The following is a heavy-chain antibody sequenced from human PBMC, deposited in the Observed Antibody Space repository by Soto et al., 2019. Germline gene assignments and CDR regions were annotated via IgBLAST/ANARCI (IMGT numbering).Heavy chain of an antibody. CDR3: ARSARDRWELLGFGYYYYDMDL. D-gene: IGHD1-26*01. J-gene: IGHJ6*02. CDR2: ITHDGSQK. V-gene: IGHV3-30*04. CDR1: GFTFRSYA. Sequence: GGSLRLSCGVSGFTFRSYAMYWVRQAPGKGLEWVAVITHDGSQKYYTDYVKGRFTISRDNAKNSLYLQMSSLRAEDTAVYYCARSARDRWELLGFGYYYYDMDLWGQGTTVTSP.